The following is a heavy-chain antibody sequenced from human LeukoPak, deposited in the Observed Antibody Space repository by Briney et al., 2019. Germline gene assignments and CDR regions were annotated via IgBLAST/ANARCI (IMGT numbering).Heavy chain of an antibody. V-gene: IGHV4-39*01. CDR1: GGSISSSSYY. CDR2: IYYSGST. CDR3: ARLWSRGVMGRPDY. J-gene: IGHJ4*02. D-gene: IGHD3-10*01. Sequence: SETLSLTCTVSGGSISSSSYYWGWIRQPPGKGLEWIGSIYYSGSTYYNPSLKSRVTISVDTSKNQFSLKLSSVTAADTAVYYCARLWSRGVMGRPDYWGQGTLVTVSS.